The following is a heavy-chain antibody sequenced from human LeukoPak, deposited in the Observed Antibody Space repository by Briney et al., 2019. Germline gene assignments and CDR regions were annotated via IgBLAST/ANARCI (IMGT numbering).Heavy chain of an antibody. J-gene: IGHJ5*02. D-gene: IGHD4-11*01. V-gene: IGHV1-2*06. Sequence: ASVKVSCKASGYTFTGYYMHWVRQAPGQGLEWMGRINPNSGGTNYAQRFQGRVTMTRDTSISTAYMELSRLRSDTTAVYYCARGEALNSSNYGEFPWGQGTLVTVSS. CDR3: ARGEALNSSNYGEFP. CDR2: INPNSGGT. CDR1: GYTFTGYY.